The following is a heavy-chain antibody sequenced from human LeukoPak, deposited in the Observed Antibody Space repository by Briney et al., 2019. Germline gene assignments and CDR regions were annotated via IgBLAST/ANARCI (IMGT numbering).Heavy chain of an antibody. CDR1: GFTFSSYA. J-gene: IGHJ4*02. D-gene: IGHD2-2*01. CDR2: ISGSGGST. CDR3: XXXXXXPAATAGYYFDY. Sequence: GGSLRLSCAASGFTFSSYAMSWVRQAPGKGLEWVSAISGSGGSTYYADSVKGRFTISRDNSKNTLYLQMNSLRAEDTAVYYCXXXXXXPAATAGYYFDYWGQGTLVTVSS. V-gene: IGHV3-23*01.